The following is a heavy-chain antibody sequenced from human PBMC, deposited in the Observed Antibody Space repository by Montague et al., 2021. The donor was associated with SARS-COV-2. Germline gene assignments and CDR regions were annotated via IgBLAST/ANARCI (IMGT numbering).Heavy chain of an antibody. CDR3: ARVLVVTYYGMDV. CDR1: GFTFSSYE. D-gene: IGHD3-22*01. V-gene: IGHV3-48*03. CDR2: ISNSGSTI. J-gene: IGHJ6*02. Sequence: SLRLSCAASGFTFSSYEMNWVRQAPGKGLEWVSYISNSGSTIYYADSVKGRFTISRDNAKNSLYLQMNSLRAEDTAVYYCARVLVVTYYGMDVWGQGTTVTVSS.